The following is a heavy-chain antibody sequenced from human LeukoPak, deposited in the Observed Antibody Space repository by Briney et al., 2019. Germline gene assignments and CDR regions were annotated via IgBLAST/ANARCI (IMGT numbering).Heavy chain of an antibody. V-gene: IGHV3-48*03. D-gene: IGHD1-14*01. Sequence: GGSLRLSCAASGFRFSSYEMNWVRQAPGRGLEWVSYIGNTGRTIYYVDSVKGRFTVSRDNAKNSPYLQMNSLRAEDTAIYYCVRGDRYFFDYWGQGTLVTVSS. CDR3: VRGDRYFFDY. J-gene: IGHJ4*02. CDR1: GFRFSSYE. CDR2: IGNTGRTI.